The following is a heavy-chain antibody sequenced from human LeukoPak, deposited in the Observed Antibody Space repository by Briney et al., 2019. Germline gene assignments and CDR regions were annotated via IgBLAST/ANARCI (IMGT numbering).Heavy chain of an antibody. CDR3: ARHLRVYAFDY. Sequence: GGSLRLSCAASGFTVNGKYMSWVRQAPGKGLEWGSVIYSTGSTYYADYVKGRFTVSRDTSSNTVYLQMNSLTAEDTAVYYCARHLRVYAFDYWGQGTLVTVSS. CDR2: IYSTGST. D-gene: IGHD2-8*01. CDR1: GFTVNGKY. J-gene: IGHJ4*02. V-gene: IGHV3-66*02.